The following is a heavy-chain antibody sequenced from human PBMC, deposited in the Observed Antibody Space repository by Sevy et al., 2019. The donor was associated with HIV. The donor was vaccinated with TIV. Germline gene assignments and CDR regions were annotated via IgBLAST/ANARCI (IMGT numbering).Heavy chain of an antibody. J-gene: IGHJ5*02. D-gene: IGHD6-19*01. Sequence: SETLSLTCTVSGGSISSYYWSWIRQPPGKGLEWIGYIYYSGSTNYNPSLKSRVTISVDTSKNQFSLKLSSVTAADTAVYYCARDLAVAGNWFDPWGQGTLVTVSS. CDR2: IYYSGST. V-gene: IGHV4-59*13. CDR3: ARDLAVAGNWFDP. CDR1: GGSISSYY.